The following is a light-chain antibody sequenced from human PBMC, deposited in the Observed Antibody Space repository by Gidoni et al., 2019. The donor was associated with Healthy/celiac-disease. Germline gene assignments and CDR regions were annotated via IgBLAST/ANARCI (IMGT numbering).Light chain of an antibody. CDR1: QSVSSN. Sequence: EVVMKQSPATLSVSPGESSTLSCRASQSVSSNLAWYQQKPGKAPRLLFYGASTRATGIPGRSSGSGSGTEFTITISSLQSEDFAVYYCQQYNNWLITFGQGTRLEIK. CDR2: GAS. CDR3: QQYNNWLIT. V-gene: IGKV3-15*01. J-gene: IGKJ5*01.